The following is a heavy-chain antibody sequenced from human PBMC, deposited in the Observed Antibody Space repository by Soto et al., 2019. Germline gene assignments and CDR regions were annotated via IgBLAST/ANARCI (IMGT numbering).Heavy chain of an antibody. J-gene: IGHJ6*02. CDR3: ARGAIVVEDNFYFFGLDV. Sequence: GGSLRLSCAASGFTFSNAWMSWVRQAPGKGLEWVGRIKSKTDGGTTDYAAPVKGRFTISRDNAKNSLYLQMNSLSAEDTAVYYCARGAIVVEDNFYFFGLDVWGQGTTVTVSS. CDR1: GFTFSNAW. CDR2: IKSKTDGGTT. V-gene: IGHV3-15*01. D-gene: IGHD2-2*01.